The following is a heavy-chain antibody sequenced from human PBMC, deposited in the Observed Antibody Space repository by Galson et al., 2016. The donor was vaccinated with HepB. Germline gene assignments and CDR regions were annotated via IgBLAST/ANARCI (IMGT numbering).Heavy chain of an antibody. J-gene: IGHJ4*02. D-gene: IGHD3-10*01. CDR3: ARRVTGSGSEYGTFDS. Sequence: QSGAEVKKPGESLKISCKGSGYSFTNYWIGWVRQLPGKGLEWMGIIYPGDFDIRYSPSFQGQVTISADKSVSTAYLQWSSLKASDTAMYYCARRVTGSGSEYGTFDSWGQGTLVTVSS. CDR2: IYPGDFDI. CDR1: GYSFTNYW. V-gene: IGHV5-51*01.